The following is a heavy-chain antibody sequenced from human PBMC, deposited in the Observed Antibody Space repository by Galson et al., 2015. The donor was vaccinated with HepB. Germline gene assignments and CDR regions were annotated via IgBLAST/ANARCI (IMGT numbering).Heavy chain of an antibody. CDR1: GFTFSDYY. CDR2: ISSSSSYT. Sequence: CAASGFTFSDYYMSWIRQAPGKGLEWVSYISSSSSYTNYADSVKGRFTISRDNAKNSLYLQMNSLRAEDTAVYYCARGDILTGFDAFDIWGQGTMVTVSS. J-gene: IGHJ3*02. V-gene: IGHV3-11*06. CDR3: ARGDILTGFDAFDI. D-gene: IGHD3-9*01.